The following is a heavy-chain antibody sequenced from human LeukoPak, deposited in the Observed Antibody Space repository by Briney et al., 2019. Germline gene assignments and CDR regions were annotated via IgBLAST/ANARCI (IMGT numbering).Heavy chain of an antibody. V-gene: IGHV3-7*01. D-gene: IGHD3-10*01. CDR2: INIDGNEK. CDR1: GFIFTTYW. Sequence: GGSLRLSCAASGFIFTTYWMSWVRQAPGKGLEWVAHINIDGNEKFYVDSVRGRFTISRDNAENSLLLQMNNLRAEDTAVYYCARAAYAGYYGSGSSSHWGQGTLVTVSS. J-gene: IGHJ4*02. CDR3: ARAAYAGYYGSGSSSH.